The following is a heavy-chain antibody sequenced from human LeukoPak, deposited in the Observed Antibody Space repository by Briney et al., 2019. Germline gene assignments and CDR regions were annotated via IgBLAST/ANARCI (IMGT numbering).Heavy chain of an antibody. J-gene: IGHJ6*02. CDR3: ARASPGMDV. CDR1: GFTFSNFA. CDR2: ILCDGSNE. V-gene: IGHV3-30-3*01. Sequence: PGRSQRLSCAASGFTFSNFAMHWVRQAPGKGLEWVTLILCDGSNEQYADSVRGRFTISRDNSKNTLYLQMNSLRTEDTAVYYCARASPGMDVWGQGITVTVS.